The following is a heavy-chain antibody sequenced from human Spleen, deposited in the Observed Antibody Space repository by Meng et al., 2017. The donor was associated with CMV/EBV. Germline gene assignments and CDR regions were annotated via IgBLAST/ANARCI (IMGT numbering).Heavy chain of an antibody. J-gene: IGHJ5*02. Sequence: GESLKISCAASGFIFSSHSMNWVRQAPGKGLEWVSVIYSGGSTYYADSVKGRFTISRDNSKNTLYLQMNSLRAEDTAVYYCARGCSSCPFDPWGQGTLVTVSS. D-gene: IGHD6-13*01. V-gene: IGHV3-53*01. CDR1: GFIFSSHS. CDR3: ARGCSSCPFDP. CDR2: IYSGGST.